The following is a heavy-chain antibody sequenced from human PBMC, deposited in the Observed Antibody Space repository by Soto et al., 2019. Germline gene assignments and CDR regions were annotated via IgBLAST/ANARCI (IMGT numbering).Heavy chain of an antibody. CDR3: ARDKAYGLDV. V-gene: IGHV3-74*01. J-gene: IGHJ6*02. Sequence: EVQLVESGGGLVQPGGSLRLSCAASEFAFNTYCMHWVRQVPGKGLEWVSRINGDGITRTYADSVKGLFTISRDNAENILYLQMNSLRAEDTAVYYCARDKAYGLDVWGQGTTVTVSS. CDR2: INGDGITR. CDR1: EFAFNTYC.